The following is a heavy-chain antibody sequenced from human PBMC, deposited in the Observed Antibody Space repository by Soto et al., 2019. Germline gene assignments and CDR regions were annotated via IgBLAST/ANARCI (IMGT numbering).Heavy chain of an antibody. V-gene: IGHV3-30*03. CDR1: EFTFNTYA. D-gene: IGHD1-7*01. CDR3: ARDVGNYVPYYYGMDV. J-gene: IGHJ6*02. Sequence: QAQLVESGGGVVQPGRSLRLSCAASEFTFNTYAMHWVRQAPGKGLEWVAVIAYAGNDKYYADSVKGRFTISRDNSKNALYLQMNTLRPEDTDMYYCARDVGNYVPYYYGMDVWGQGTTVTVSS. CDR2: IAYAGNDK.